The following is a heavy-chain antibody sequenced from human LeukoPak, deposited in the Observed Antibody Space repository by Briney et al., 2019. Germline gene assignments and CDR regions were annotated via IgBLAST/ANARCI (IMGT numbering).Heavy chain of an antibody. CDR2: IRSKAGNYAT. Sequence: GGSLKLSCAASGFTLGDSAVHWVRQASGKGLEWIGRIRSKAGNYATAYVASVEGRFTLSRDDSKNTAYLQMNNLKTEDTALYYCTRHLPGLNQDYFYMDVWGKGTTVTVSS. J-gene: IGHJ6*03. CDR3: TRHLPGLNQDYFYMDV. CDR1: GFTLGDSA. D-gene: IGHD6-19*01. V-gene: IGHV3-73*01.